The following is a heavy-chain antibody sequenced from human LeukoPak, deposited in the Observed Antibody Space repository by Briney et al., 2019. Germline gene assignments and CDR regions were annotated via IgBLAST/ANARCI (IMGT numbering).Heavy chain of an antibody. D-gene: IGHD3-10*01. CDR1: GGSFSGYY. CDR3: ARADKRTGSGDERKYYFDY. V-gene: IGHV4-34*01. J-gene: IGHJ4*02. Sequence: PSETLSLTCAVYGGSFSGYYWSWIRQPPGKGLEWIGEINHSGSTNYNPSLKSRVTISVDTSKNQFSLKLSSVTAADTAVYYCARADKRTGSGDERKYYFDYWGQGTLVTVSS. CDR2: INHSGST.